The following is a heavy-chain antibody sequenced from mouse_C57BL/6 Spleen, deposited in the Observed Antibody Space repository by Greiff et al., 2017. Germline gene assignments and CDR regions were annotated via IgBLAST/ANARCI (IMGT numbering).Heavy chain of an antibody. V-gene: IGHV1-76*01. CDR3: ARSGTWAY. CDR2: IYPGSGNT. Sequence: VQLQQSGAELVRPGASVKLSCKASGYTFTDYYINWVKQRPGQGLEWIARIYPGSGNTYYNEKFKGKATLTAEKSSSTAYMQLSSLTSEDSAVYFCARSGTWAYWGQGTLVTVSA. D-gene: IGHD4-1*01. CDR1: GYTFTDYY. J-gene: IGHJ3*01.